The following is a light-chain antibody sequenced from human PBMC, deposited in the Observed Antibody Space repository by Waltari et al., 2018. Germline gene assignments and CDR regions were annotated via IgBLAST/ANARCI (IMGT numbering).Light chain of an antibody. CDR3: QQAFKTPFT. J-gene: IGKJ3*01. CDR1: QGIGSW. V-gene: IGKV1-12*01. Sequence: DIQMTQSPSSLSASLGDTVAITCRASQGIGSWLAWYQQKPGKVPNLLIYAASKLQGGVPSRFRGSGSGTEFTLTISSLQPEDLATYYCQQAFKTPFTFGPGTKLSIK. CDR2: AAS.